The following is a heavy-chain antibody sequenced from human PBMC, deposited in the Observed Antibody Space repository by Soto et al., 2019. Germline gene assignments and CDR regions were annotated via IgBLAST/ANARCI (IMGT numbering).Heavy chain of an antibody. V-gene: IGHV3-21*01. CDR1: GFIFSSYS. Sequence: GGSLRLSCAASGFIFSSYSMNWVRQAPGKGLEWVSSISSSSAYIYYADSVKGRFTISRDNAKNSLYLQMNSLRAEDTAVYYCARDPSVVLVPAEEQPWRQATLVTVS. D-gene: IGHD2-2*01. CDR2: ISSSSAYI. J-gene: IGHJ5*02. CDR3: ARDPSVVLVPAEEQP.